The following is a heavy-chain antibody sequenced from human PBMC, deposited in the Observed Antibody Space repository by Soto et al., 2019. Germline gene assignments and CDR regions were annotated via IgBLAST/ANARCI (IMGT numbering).Heavy chain of an antibody. CDR3: ARHLGDYYGSGSYSYWFDP. V-gene: IGHV4-39*01. J-gene: IGHJ5*02. D-gene: IGHD3-10*01. CDR2: IFHSGST. CDR1: GGSIGTSGYY. Sequence: SQTLSRTCPVTGGSIGTSGYYWGCILNAAGKGLEWIGSIFHSGSTYYNPSLKSRVTISVDTSKNQFSLKLSSVTAADTAVYYCARHLGDYYGSGSYSYWFDPWGQEPWSPS.